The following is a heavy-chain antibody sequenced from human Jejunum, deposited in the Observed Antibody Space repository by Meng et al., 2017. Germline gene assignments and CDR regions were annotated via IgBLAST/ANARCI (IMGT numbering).Heavy chain of an antibody. CDR3: ARDPRTNWASRFFDN. CDR1: GGSVSTTGW. CDR2: ISRSGRA. V-gene: IGHV4-4*02. Sequence: QVSLQESGPGLVRPSGTLSLTCAASGGSVSTTGWWSWVRQPPGKGLEWIGEISRSGRANYNPSLKGRVTISLDRSMNLFSLKLDSVTAADAAVYYCARDPRTNWASRFFDNWGQGTLVTVPS. D-gene: IGHD1/OR15-1a*01. J-gene: IGHJ4*02.